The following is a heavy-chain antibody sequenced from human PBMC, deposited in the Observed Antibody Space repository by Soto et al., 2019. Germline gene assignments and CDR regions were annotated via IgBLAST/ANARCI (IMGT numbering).Heavy chain of an antibody. D-gene: IGHD2-2*01. V-gene: IGHV3-21*01. Sequence: EVQLVESGGGLVKPGGSLRLSCAASGCTFSNYGMNWVRQAPGKGLEWVSSISSSSSNIYYGDSLKGRFTISRDNAKSSLYLQMNSLRAEDSAMYYCARELDGTSQIDNWGQGTLVTVSS. J-gene: IGHJ4*02. CDR2: ISSSSSNI. CDR3: ARELDGTSQIDN. CDR1: GCTFSNYG.